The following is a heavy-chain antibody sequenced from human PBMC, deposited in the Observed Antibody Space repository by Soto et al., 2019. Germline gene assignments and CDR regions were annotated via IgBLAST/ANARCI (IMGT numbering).Heavy chain of an antibody. CDR1: GGSFSDYY. J-gene: IGHJ5*02. V-gene: IGHV4-34*01. D-gene: IGHD3-3*01. Sequence: SETLSLTCAVYGGSFSDYYWSWIRQPPGKGLEWIGEINHSGGTNSNPSLKSRVTISVDTSKDYFSLKLTSVTAADTAVYYCARGGVTIFGILNNWFDPWGQGTLVTVSS. CDR2: INHSGGT. CDR3: ARGGVTIFGILNNWFDP.